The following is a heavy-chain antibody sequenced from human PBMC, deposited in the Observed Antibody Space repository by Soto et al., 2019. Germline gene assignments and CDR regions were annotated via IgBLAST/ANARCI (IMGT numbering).Heavy chain of an antibody. D-gene: IGHD3-10*01. Sequence: SETLSLTCVVYGGSFSDYYCSWMRQRPGKGLEWIGEINHSGSTNYNPSLKSRVTISVDTSKNQFSLKLSSVTAADTAVYYCARVPRITMVRGVIYSSYFDYWGQGTLVTVSS. CDR2: INHSGST. J-gene: IGHJ4*02. V-gene: IGHV4-34*01. CDR1: GGSFSDYY. CDR3: ARVPRITMVRGVIYSSYFDY.